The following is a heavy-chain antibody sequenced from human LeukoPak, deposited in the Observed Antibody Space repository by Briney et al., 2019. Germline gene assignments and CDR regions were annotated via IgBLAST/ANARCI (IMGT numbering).Heavy chain of an antibody. CDR3: ARRTVTPPDAFDI. CDR1: GYSFTSYW. CDR2: IYPGDSDT. J-gene: IGHJ3*02. Sequence: GESLQISCKGSGYSFTSYWIGWVRQMPGKGLEWMGIIYPGDSDTRYSPSFQGQVTISADKSISTAYLQWSSLKASDTAMYYCARRTVTPPDAFDIWGQGTMVTVSS. D-gene: IGHD4-17*01. V-gene: IGHV5-51*01.